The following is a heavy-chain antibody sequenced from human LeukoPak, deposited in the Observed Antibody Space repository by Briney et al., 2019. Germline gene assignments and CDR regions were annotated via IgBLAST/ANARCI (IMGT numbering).Heavy chain of an antibody. CDR2: ISSSSSYI. V-gene: IGHV3-21*01. J-gene: IGHJ4*02. CDR1: GFTFSSYS. Sequence: GGSLRLSCAASGFTFSSYSMNWVRQAPGKGLEWVSSISSSSSYIYYADSVKGRFTISRDNAKNSLYLQMNSLRAEDTAVYYCASSYCSGGSCYEYYFHYWGQGTLVTVSS. D-gene: IGHD2-15*01. CDR3: ASSYCSGGSCYEYYFHY.